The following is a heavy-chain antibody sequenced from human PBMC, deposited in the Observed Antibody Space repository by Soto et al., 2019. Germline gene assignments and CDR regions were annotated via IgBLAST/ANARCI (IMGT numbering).Heavy chain of an antibody. Sequence: QVQLVQSGAEVKKPGSSVKVSCKASGGTFSSYAISWVRQAPGQGLAWMGGIIPIFGTANYAQKFQGRVTITADESTSTAYMELSSLRSEDTAVYYGARDADYGDWPRTRWAFDYWGQGTLVTVSS. CDR2: IIPIFGTA. CDR3: ARDADYGDWPRTRWAFDY. CDR1: GGTFSSYA. J-gene: IGHJ4*02. V-gene: IGHV1-69*01. D-gene: IGHD4-17*01.